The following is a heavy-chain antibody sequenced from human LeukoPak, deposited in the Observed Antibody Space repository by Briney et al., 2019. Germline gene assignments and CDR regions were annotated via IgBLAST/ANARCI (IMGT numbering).Heavy chain of an antibody. V-gene: IGHV3-48*03. J-gene: IGHJ6*03. CDR2: ISSSGSTK. Sequence: GGSLRLSCAASGFIFSSYEMNWVRQAPGKGLEWVSYISSSGSTKYYADSVKGRFTISRDNAKNSLYLQMNSLRAEDTAVYSCARGDYGDYWNYYYMDVWGKGTTVTVSS. D-gene: IGHD4-17*01. CDR3: ARGDYGDYWNYYYMDV. CDR1: GFIFSSYE.